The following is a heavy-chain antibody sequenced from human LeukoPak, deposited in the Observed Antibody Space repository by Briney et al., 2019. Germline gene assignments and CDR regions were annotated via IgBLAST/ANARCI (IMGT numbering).Heavy chain of an antibody. Sequence: GASVKVSCKASGGTFNSYAISWVRQAPGQGLEWMGGIIPIFGTANYAQKFQGRVTITADKSTSTAYMGLSSLRSEDTAVYYCASFITVVRGVNGFDYWGQGTLVTVSS. V-gene: IGHV1-69*06. D-gene: IGHD3-10*01. CDR3: ASFITVVRGVNGFDY. CDR1: GGTFNSYA. CDR2: IIPIFGTA. J-gene: IGHJ4*02.